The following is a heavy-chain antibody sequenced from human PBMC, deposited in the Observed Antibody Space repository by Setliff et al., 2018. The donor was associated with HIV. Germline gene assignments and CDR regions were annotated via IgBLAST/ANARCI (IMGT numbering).Heavy chain of an antibody. J-gene: IGHJ6*03. D-gene: IGHD5-18*01. CDR1: GYSFTSYW. CDR3: ARHKADTAMVRYYYYYYMDV. V-gene: IGHV5-51*01. CDR2: IYPGDSDT. Sequence: GESLKISCKGSGYSFTSYWIGWVRQMPGKGLEWMGIIYPGDSDTRYSPSFQGQVTISADKSISTAYLQWSSLKASDTAMYYCARHKADTAMVRYYYYYYMDVWGKGTTVTVSS.